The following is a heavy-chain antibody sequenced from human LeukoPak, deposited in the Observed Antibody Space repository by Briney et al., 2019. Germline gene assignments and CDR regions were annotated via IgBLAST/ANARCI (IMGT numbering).Heavy chain of an antibody. J-gene: IGHJ4*02. V-gene: IGHV4-39*01. D-gene: IGHD1-26*01. CDR3: ARFKGGTGFDY. CDR2: ISSSGKS. Sequence: SETLSLTCAVSGVSITATDFDWAWIRQPPGQAFEWIATISSSGKSYYNPYFMSRVTISVDTSKNQFSLDVTSVTAADTCLFYCARFKGGTGFDYWGRGVLVIVS. CDR1: GVSITATDFD.